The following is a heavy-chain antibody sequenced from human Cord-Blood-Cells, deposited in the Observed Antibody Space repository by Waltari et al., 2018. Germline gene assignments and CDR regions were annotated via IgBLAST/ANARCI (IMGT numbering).Heavy chain of an antibody. CDR2: INHSGST. CDR1: GGSFSGYY. V-gene: IGHV4-34*01. D-gene: IGHD2-2*01. CDR3: ARIVPPRIDIVVVPAASYWDFDL. Sequence: QVQLQQWGAGLLKPSETLSLTCAVYGGSFSGYYWSWIRQPPGKGLEWIGEINHSGSTNYNPSLKSPGTISGDTSKNHFSLKLSSVTAADTAVYYCARIVPPRIDIVVVPAASYWDFDLWGRGTLVTVSS. J-gene: IGHJ2*01.